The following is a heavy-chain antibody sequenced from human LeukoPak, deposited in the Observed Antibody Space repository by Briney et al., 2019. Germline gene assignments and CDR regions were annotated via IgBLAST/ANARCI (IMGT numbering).Heavy chain of an antibody. Sequence: SGPTLVNLTQTLTLTCTFSGFSLNTSGVSVGWSRQPPGKALEWLALIYWNDDKHYSPSLKSRLTITKDSSKNQVVLTMTNMDPVDTATYYCAQGKYYYESSAGYNWFDPWGQGTLVTVSS. J-gene: IGHJ5*02. CDR2: IYWNDDK. D-gene: IGHD3-22*01. V-gene: IGHV2-5*01. CDR3: AQGKYYYESSAGYNWFDP. CDR1: GFSLNTSGVS.